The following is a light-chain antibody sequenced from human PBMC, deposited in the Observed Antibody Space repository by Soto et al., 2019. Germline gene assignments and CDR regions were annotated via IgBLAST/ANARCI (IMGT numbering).Light chain of an antibody. CDR1: SGSVSTNNY. CDR2: RTN. Sequence: QTVVTQEPSFSVSPGGTVTLTCALSSGSVSTNNYPSWCQQTPGQPPRTLIFRTNTRSSGVPDRFSGSILGSKAALTITGAQADDESDYYCVLYMGSGISVFGGGTQLTVL. V-gene: IGLV8-61*01. J-gene: IGLJ3*02. CDR3: VLYMGSGISV.